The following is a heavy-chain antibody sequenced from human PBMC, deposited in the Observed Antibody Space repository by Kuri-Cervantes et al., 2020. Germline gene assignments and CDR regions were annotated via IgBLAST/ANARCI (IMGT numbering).Heavy chain of an antibody. D-gene: IGHD6-13*01. CDR3: ARTSQHPADY. Sequence: GESLKISCAASGFTFSSYWMHWVRQAPEKGLVWVSRINSDGSSTSYADSVKGRFTISRDNAKNTLYLQMNSLRAEDTAVYYCARTSQHPADYWGQGTLVTVSS. CDR2: INSDGSST. CDR1: GFTFSSYW. J-gene: IGHJ4*02. V-gene: IGHV3-74*01.